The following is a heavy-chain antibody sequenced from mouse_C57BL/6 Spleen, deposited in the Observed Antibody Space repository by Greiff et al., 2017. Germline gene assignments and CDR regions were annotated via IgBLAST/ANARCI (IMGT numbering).Heavy chain of an antibody. V-gene: IGHV1-52*01. D-gene: IGHD2-5*01. CDR1: GYTFTSYW. CDR2: IDPSDSET. J-gene: IGHJ1*03. Sequence: VQLQQPGAELVRPGSSVKLSCKASGYTFTSYWMHWVKQRPIQGLEWIGNIDPSDSETHYNQKFKDKATLTVDKSSSTAYMQLSSLTSEDSAVYYCARPYYSKRGYFDVWGTGTTVTVSS. CDR3: ARPYYSKRGYFDV.